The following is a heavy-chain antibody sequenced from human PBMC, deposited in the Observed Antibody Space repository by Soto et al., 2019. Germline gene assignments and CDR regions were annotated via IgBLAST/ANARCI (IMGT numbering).Heavy chain of an antibody. CDR3: ARGNGYSSSWYGEFFDY. Sequence: SETLSLTSTVSGGSISSYYWSWIRQPPGKGLECIGYIYYSGSTNYNPSLKSRVTISVDTSKNQFSLKLSSVTAADTAVYYCARGNGYSSSWYGEFFDYWGQGTLVTVSS. J-gene: IGHJ4*02. CDR1: GGSISSYY. D-gene: IGHD6-13*01. CDR2: IYYSGST. V-gene: IGHV4-59*01.